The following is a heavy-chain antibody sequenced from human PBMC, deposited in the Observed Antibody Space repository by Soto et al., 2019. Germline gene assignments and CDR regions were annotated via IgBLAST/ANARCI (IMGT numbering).Heavy chain of an antibody. CDR1: GGTFSSHT. Sequence: QDQLVQSGAEVKKPGSSVKVSCKASGGTFSSHTFSWVRQAPGQGLEWMGRIIPALGTATYAQKFQGRVTNTADESATTVYMELNSLRSEDTAVYYCARPDFGDYWYFDLWGRGTLVTVSS. V-gene: IGHV1-69*08. CDR3: ARPDFGDYWYFDL. CDR2: IIPALGTA. D-gene: IGHD4-17*01. J-gene: IGHJ2*01.